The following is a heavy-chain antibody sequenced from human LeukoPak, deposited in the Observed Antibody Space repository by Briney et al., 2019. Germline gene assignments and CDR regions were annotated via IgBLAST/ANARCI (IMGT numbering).Heavy chain of an antibody. D-gene: IGHD3-10*01. CDR2: IYYSGST. CDR1: GGSISSNTHY. CDR3: AASYCYDSGSSSCHFNY. J-gene: IGHJ4*02. Sequence: KPSETLSLTCTVSGGSISSNTHYWGCFRQPPGKGLDWIGSIYYSGSTYYNPSLKSRVTISVDTSKNQFSLKLSSVTAADTAVYYFAASYCYDSGSSSCHFNYWGQGTLVTVSS. V-gene: IGHV4-39*01.